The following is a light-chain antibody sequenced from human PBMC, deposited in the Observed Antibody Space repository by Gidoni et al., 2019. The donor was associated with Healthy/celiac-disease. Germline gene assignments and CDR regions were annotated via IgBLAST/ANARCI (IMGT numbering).Light chain of an antibody. CDR1: QSLLHSYGYNY. Sequence: DIVMPHSPLSLPVTPGEPASNSCRSSQSLLHSYGYNYLDWYLHKPGQSPQLLTYLGSYRASGAPDRFSGSGAGKDFSLIISRVEAEDVGVYYCMQDLQTPLTFGGGTKVEIK. V-gene: IGKV2-28*01. J-gene: IGKJ4*01. CDR2: LGS. CDR3: MQDLQTPLT.